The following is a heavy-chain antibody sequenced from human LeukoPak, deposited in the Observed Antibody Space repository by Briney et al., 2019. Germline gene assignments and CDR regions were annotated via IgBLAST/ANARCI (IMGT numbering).Heavy chain of an antibody. CDR3: ARDPRAEYCSSTSCNAFDI. V-gene: IGHV3-21*01. CDR1: GFTFSSYS. Sequence: GGSLRLSCAASGFTFSSYSMNWVRQAPGKGLEWVSSISSSSSYIYYADSVKGRFTISRDNAKNSLYLQMNSLRAEDTAVYYCARDPRAEYCSSTSCNAFDIWGQGTMVTVSS. J-gene: IGHJ3*02. CDR2: ISSSSSYI. D-gene: IGHD2-2*01.